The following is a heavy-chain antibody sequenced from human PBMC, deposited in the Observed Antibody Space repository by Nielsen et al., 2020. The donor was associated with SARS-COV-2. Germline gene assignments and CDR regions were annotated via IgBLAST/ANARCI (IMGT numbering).Heavy chain of an antibody. CDR2: IDPTDSHT. Sequence: GESLKISCKASGFSFTNYWISWVLQMPGKVLEWMGNIDPTDSHTNYSPSFQGHVTISADKSITTAYLQWSSLEASDSAMYYCARQPRSIISNWFDPWGKGTLVTVST. J-gene: IGHJ5*02. CDR1: GFSFTNYW. CDR3: ARQPRSIISNWFDP. V-gene: IGHV5-10-1*01. D-gene: IGHD1-14*01.